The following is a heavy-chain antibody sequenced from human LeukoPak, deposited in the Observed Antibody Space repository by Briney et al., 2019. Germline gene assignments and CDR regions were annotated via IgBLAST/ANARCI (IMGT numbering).Heavy chain of an antibody. D-gene: IGHD3-22*01. J-gene: IGHJ4*02. CDR3: ARGDSRGFYRY. CDR1: GFTFSSYS. CDR2: ISSSSSYI. Sequence: GGSLRLSCAASGFTFSSYSMNWVRQAPGKGLEWVSSISSSSSYINYADSVKGRFTISRDNAKNSLYLQMNSLRAEDTAVYYCARGDSRGFYRYWGQGTLVTVSS. V-gene: IGHV3-21*01.